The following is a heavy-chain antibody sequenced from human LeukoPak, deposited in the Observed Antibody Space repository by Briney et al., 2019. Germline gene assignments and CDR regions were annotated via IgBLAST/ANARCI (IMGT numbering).Heavy chain of an antibody. J-gene: IGHJ4*02. D-gene: IGHD3-22*01. CDR3: AKDSDYYYDSSGYYPD. V-gene: IGHV3-23*01. CDR2: ISGSGGST. Sequence: GGSLRLSCAASGFTFSSYAMSWVRQAPGKGLEWVSAISGSGGSTYYADSVKGRLTISRDNSKNTLYLQMNSLRAEDTAVYYCAKDSDYYYDSSGYYPDWGQGTLVTVSS. CDR1: GFTFSSYA.